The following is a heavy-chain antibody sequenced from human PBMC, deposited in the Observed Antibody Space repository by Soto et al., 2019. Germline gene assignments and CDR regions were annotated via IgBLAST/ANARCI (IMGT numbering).Heavy chain of an antibody. D-gene: IGHD1-26*01. CDR2: ISSSGSTI. CDR3: ARAIRRVGATGVYFDY. J-gene: IGHJ4*02. CDR1: GFTFSDYY. V-gene: IGHV3-11*01. Sequence: GSLRLSCAASGFTFSDYYMSWIRQAPGKGLEWVSYISSSGSTIYYADSVKGRFTISRDNAKNSLYLQMNSLRAEDTAVYYCARAIRRVGATGVYFDYWGQGTLVTVSS.